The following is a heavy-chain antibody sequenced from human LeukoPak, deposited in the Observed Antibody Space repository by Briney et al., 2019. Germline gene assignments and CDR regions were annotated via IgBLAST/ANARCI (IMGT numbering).Heavy chain of an antibody. V-gene: IGHV3-53*01. D-gene: IGHD3/OR15-3a*01. CDR2: IYSGGST. CDR1: GFTVSSNY. Sequence: PSGGSLRLSCAASGFTVSSNYMTWVRQAPGKGLEWVSVIYSGGSTYYADSVKGRFTISRDNSKNTVYLQMNSLRAEDTAVYYCARDVVGPNRWVYGMDVWGQGTTVTVSS. J-gene: IGHJ6*02. CDR3: ARDVVGPNRWVYGMDV.